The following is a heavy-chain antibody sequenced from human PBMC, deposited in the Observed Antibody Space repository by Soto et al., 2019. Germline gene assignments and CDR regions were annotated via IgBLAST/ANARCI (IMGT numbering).Heavy chain of an antibody. D-gene: IGHD3-9*01. CDR1: GFTFSSYW. V-gene: IGHV3-74*01. CDR3: ARFLINYDILTGYPYYYYGMDV. Sequence: GGSLRLSCAASGFTFSSYWMHWVRQAPGKGLVWVSRINSDGSSTSYADSVKGRFTISRDNAKNTLYLQMNSLRAEDTAVYYCARFLINYDILTGYPYYYYGMDVWVQGTTVTVSS. CDR2: INSDGSST. J-gene: IGHJ6*01.